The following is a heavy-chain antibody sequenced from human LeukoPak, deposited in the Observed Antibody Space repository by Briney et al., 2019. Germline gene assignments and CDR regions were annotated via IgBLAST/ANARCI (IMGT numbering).Heavy chain of an antibody. V-gene: IGHV4-34*01. CDR2: INHSGST. CDR1: GGSFSGYY. Sequence: SETLSLTCAVYGGSFSGYYWSWIRQPPGKGLEWIGEINHSGSTNYNPSLKSRVTISVDTSKKQFSLNLRSVTAADTAVYYCARLYYDSSGSYRFDPWGQGTLVTVSS. J-gene: IGHJ5*02. CDR3: ARLYYDSSGSYRFDP. D-gene: IGHD3-22*01.